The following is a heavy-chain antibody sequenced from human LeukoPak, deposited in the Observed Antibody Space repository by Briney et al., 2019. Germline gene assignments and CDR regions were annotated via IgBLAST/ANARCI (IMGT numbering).Heavy chain of an antibody. CDR2: IIPIFGTA. D-gene: IGHD2-2*01. Sequence: ASVKVSCKASGGTFSSYAISWVRQAPGQGLEWMGGIIPIFGTANYAQKFQGRVTITADKSTSTAYMELSSLRSEDTAVYYCATRVVPAAIVYYYYYMDVWGKGTTVTVSS. CDR1: GGTFSSYA. V-gene: IGHV1-69*06. J-gene: IGHJ6*03. CDR3: ATRVVPAAIVYYYYYMDV.